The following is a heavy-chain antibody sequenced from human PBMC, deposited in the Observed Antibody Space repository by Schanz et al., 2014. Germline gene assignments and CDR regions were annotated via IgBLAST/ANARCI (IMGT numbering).Heavy chain of an antibody. J-gene: IGHJ5*02. CDR2: IYYRGGT. V-gene: IGHV4-59*01. D-gene: IGHD6-13*01. CDR1: GGSMSGYH. Sequence: QVQLQASGPGLVKPSETLSLTCTVSGGSMSGYHWIWIRQPPGRGLEWIGHIYYRGGTHYNPSLESRVTISIDMSKSQFSLPLSTVLAADTAIYFCARGAAAGIYNWFDPWGQGTQVIVSS. CDR3: ARGAAAGIYNWFDP.